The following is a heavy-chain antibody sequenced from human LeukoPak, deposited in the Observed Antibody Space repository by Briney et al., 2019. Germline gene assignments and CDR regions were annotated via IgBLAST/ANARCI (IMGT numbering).Heavy chain of an antibody. CDR2: IYYSGST. Sequence: PSETLSLTCTVSGGSISSHYWSWIRQPPGKGLEWIGYIYYSGSTNYNPSLKSRVTISVDTSKNQFSLKLSSVTAADTAVYYCARVAYDSSGYYGWRLNWFDPWGQGTLVTVSS. J-gene: IGHJ5*02. CDR1: GGSISSHY. CDR3: ARVAYDSSGYYGWRLNWFDP. V-gene: IGHV4-59*11. D-gene: IGHD3-22*01.